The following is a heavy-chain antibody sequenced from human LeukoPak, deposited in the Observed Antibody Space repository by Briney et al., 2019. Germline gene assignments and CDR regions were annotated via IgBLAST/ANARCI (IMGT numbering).Heavy chain of an antibody. J-gene: IGHJ3*02. D-gene: IGHD3-22*01. V-gene: IGHV4-39*01. CDR2: IYYSGST. Sequence: SETLSLTCAVSGGSISSSNWWSWVRQPPGKGLEWIGSIYYSGSTYYNPSLKSRVTISVDTSKNQFSLKLSSVTAADTAVYYCAAYDSSGYPGEDAFDIWGQGTMVTVSS. CDR1: GGSISSSNW. CDR3: AAYDSSGYPGEDAFDI.